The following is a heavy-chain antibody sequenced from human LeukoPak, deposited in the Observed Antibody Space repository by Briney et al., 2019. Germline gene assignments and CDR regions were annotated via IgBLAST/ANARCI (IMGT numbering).Heavy chain of an antibody. V-gene: IGHV3-23*01. CDR3: ARYPTSSGYLETQSVDAFDI. CDR2: ISGSGGST. J-gene: IGHJ3*02. Sequence: GGSLRLSCAASGFTFSSYAMSWVRQAPGKGLEWVSAISGSGGSTYYADSVKGRFTISRDNAKNSLYLQMNSLRAEDTAVYYCARYPTSSGYLETQSVDAFDIWGQGTMVTVSS. D-gene: IGHD3-22*01. CDR1: GFTFSSYA.